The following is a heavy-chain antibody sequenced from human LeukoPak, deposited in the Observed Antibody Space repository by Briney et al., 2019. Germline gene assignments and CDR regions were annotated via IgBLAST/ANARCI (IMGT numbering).Heavy chain of an antibody. CDR2: IRYDGNNK. CDR3: AKHVVGVGFDY. J-gene: IGHJ4*02. CDR1: GFTFRSYG. D-gene: IGHD3-22*01. Sequence: GGSLRLSCAASGFTFRSYGMHWVRQAPGKGLEWVAFIRYDGNNKYYADSVKGRFTISRDNAKNSLYLQMNSLRAEDTAVYYCAKHVVGVGFDYWGQGTLVTVSS. V-gene: IGHV3-30*02.